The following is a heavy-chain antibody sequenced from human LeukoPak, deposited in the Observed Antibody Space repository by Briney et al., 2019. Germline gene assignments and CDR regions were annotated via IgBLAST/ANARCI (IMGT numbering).Heavy chain of an antibody. CDR2: IHTNGNT. CDR3: ARVGGTAGTAFDY. D-gene: IGHD1-1*01. J-gene: IGHJ4*02. V-gene: IGHV4-61*02. CDR1: GDSISSGSYY. Sequence: PSETLSLTCTLYGDSISSGSYYWNWIRQPAGKGLEWIGRIHTNGNTKYNPSLESRLTVSLDTSKNQVSLRLSSVTAADTAVYYCARVGGTAGTAFDYWGQGTLVAVSS.